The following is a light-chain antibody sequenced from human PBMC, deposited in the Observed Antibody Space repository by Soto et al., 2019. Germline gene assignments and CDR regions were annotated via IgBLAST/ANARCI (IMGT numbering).Light chain of an antibody. Sequence: DIQMTQSPSTLSGSVGDTVTMTCRSSSKWLAWYQKKPGKAPKLLIYDVSNLERGVPPRFSGSTSGAESTLTITGLQPDDLGTYYCQHTTDFTFGQGTKVDIK. J-gene: IGKJ2*01. CDR1: SSSKW. V-gene: IGKV1-5*01. CDR2: DVS. CDR3: QHTTDFT.